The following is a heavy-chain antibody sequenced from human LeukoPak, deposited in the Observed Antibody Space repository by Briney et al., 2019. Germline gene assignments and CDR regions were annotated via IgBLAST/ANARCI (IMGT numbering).Heavy chain of an antibody. V-gene: IGHV4-34*01. CDR2: INHSGST. CDR3: ARGVSGWYDDY. J-gene: IGHJ4*02. Sequence: PSETLSPTCAVYGGSFSGYYWSWIRQPPGKGLEWIGEINHSGSTNYNPSLKSRVTISVDTPKNQFSLKLSSVTAADTAVYYCARGVSGWYDDYWGQGTLVTVSS. CDR1: GGSFSGYY. D-gene: IGHD6-19*01.